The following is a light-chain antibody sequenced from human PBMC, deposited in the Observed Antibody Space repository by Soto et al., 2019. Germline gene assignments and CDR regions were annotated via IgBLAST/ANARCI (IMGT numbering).Light chain of an antibody. V-gene: IGLV2-14*02. CDR3: SSYTDRSTNTWV. CDR1: SSDVGRYNI. Sequence: QSALTQPASVSGSPGQSITISCTGSSSDVGRYNIVSWYQQHPGKAPKLMIYEGSQRPSGVSDRFSGSKSGNTASLTISGLQAEDEADYYCSSYTDRSTNTWVFGGGTKLTVL. CDR2: EGS. J-gene: IGLJ3*02.